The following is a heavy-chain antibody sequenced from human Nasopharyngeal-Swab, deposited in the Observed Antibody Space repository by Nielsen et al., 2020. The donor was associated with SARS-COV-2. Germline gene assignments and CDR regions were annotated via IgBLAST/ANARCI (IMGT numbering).Heavy chain of an antibody. D-gene: IGHD3-10*01. V-gene: IGHV4-59*01. CDR2: IYYSGST. J-gene: IGHJ5*02. CDR3: ARMSGGNWFDP. Sequence: SETLSFTCTVSGGSISSYYWSWIRQPPGKGLEWIGYIYYSGSTNYNPSLKSRVTISVDTSKNQFSLKLSSVTAADTAVYYCARMSGGNWFDPWGQGTLVTVSS. CDR1: GGSISSYY.